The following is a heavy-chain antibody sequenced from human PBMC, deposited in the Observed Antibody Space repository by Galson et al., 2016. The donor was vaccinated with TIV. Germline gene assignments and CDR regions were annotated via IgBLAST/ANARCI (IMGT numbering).Heavy chain of an antibody. CDR2: IRYDGSYQ. D-gene: IGHD1-7*01. CDR3: AKGLKGTPGIDYNMDV. Sequence: SLRLSCAASGFTFNIYGMHWVRQAPGKGLEWVASIRYDGSYQNYVDSVKGRFTISRDNSKNTLYLRMNSLRVEDAAMYYCAKGLKGTPGIDYNMDVWGQGTTVTVSS. V-gene: IGHV3-30*02. J-gene: IGHJ6*02. CDR1: GFTFNIYG.